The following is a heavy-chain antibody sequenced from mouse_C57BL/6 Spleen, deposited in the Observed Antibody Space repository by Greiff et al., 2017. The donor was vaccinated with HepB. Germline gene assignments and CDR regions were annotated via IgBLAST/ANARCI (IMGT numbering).Heavy chain of an antibody. CDR2: IYPGDGDT. V-gene: IGHV1-80*01. J-gene: IGHJ1*03. CDR3: ALTGTSWYFDV. Sequence: VQLQESGAELVKPGASVKISCKASGYAFSSYWMNWVKQRPGKGLEWIGQIYPGDGDTNYNGKFKGKATLTADKSSSTAYMQLSSLTSEDSAVYFCALTGTSWYFDVWGTGTTVTVSS. D-gene: IGHD4-1*01. CDR1: GYAFSSYW.